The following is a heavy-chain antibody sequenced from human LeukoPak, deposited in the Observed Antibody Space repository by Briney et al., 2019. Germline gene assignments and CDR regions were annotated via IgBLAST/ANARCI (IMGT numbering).Heavy chain of an antibody. J-gene: IGHJ4*02. CDR1: GGTFSSYA. CDR2: IIPIFGTA. V-gene: IGHV1-69*05. D-gene: IGHD2-2*01. Sequence: SVKVSCKASGGTFSSYAISWVRQAPGQGLEWMGGIIPIFGTANYAQKFQGRVTITTDESTSTAYMELSSLRSEDTAVYYCARALTPGYCSSTSCSNPDTAMRYYFDYWGQGTLVTVSS. CDR3: ARALTPGYCSSTSCSNPDTAMRYYFDY.